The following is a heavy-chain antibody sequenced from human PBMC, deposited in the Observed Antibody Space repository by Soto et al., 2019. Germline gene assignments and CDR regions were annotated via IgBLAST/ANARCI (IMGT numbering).Heavy chain of an antibody. CDR1: GYSFSSYW. CDR3: ARHYGTVRTAEYYGMDV. J-gene: IGHJ6*02. V-gene: IGHV5-10-1*01. D-gene: IGHD1-1*01. CDR2: IAVTDSHI. Sequence: GESMKISCTGSGYSFSSYWVCWVRKLPGNGLAWMGAIAVTDSHIKNSPSFEGHVTISFDKSISTVFLPCSSLKTSDTAIYCCARHYGTVRTAEYYGMDVWGQGTTVTVSS.